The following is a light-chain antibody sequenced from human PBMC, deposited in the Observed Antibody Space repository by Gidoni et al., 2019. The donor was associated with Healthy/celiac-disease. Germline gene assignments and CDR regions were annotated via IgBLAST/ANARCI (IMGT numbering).Light chain of an antibody. V-gene: IGKV4-1*01. CDR2: WAS. J-gene: IGKJ4*01. CDR1: QSVLYSSNNKTY. CDR3: QQYYSTPLT. Sequence: DIVMTQSPDSVAVSLGERATINCKSSQSVLYSSNNKTYLAWYQQKPGQPPKLLISWASTRESGVPDRFSGSGSGTDFTLTISSLQAEDVAVYYCQQYYSTPLTFGGGTKVEIK.